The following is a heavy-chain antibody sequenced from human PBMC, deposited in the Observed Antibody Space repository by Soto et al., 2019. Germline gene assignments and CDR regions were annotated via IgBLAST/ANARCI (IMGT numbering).Heavy chain of an antibody. Sequence: GILRLSCAASGFPFSSYAMRWVRQAPGKGLEWGSAISGSGGSTYYADSVKGRFTISRDNSKNTLYLQMNSLSAQDTAVYYCAKEEANTWGVQAVSPPDFWGQGTTVTVSS. J-gene: IGHJ6*02. CDR1: GFPFSSYA. V-gene: IGHV3-23*01. CDR2: ISGSGGST. D-gene: IGHD2-2*01. CDR3: AKEEANTWGVQAVSPPDF.